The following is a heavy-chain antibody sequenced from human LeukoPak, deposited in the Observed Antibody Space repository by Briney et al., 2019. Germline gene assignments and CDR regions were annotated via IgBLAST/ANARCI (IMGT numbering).Heavy chain of an antibody. V-gene: IGHV3-48*03. Sequence: GGSLRLSCAASGFTFSSYEMNWVRQAPGKGLEWVSYISSSGSTIYYADSVKGRFIISRDNAKNSLYLQMNSLRAEDTALYYCARGAEVQLWSYYFDYWGQGTLVTVSS. D-gene: IGHD5-18*01. CDR3: ARGAEVQLWSYYFDY. CDR2: ISSSGSTI. J-gene: IGHJ4*02. CDR1: GFTFSSYE.